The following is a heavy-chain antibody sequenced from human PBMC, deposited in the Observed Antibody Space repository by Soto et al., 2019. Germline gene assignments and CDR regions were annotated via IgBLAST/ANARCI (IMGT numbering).Heavy chain of an antibody. D-gene: IGHD1-1*01. CDR3: ARGVRNRNGPKATPFEY. J-gene: IGHJ4*02. CDR1: GGSITTYY. Sequence: QVQLQESGPGLVKPSETLSLICTVSGGSITTYYWSWIRQPPGKGLEWIGYIDYSGGTNYYPSLKSRVTMSVDTSRDQFSLQLSSVTAADTAVYYCARGVRNRNGPKATPFEYWGRGTQVSVSS. CDR2: IDYSGGT. V-gene: IGHV4-59*01.